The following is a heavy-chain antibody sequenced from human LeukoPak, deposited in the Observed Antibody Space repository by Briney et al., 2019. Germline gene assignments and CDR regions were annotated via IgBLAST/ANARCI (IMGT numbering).Heavy chain of an antibody. V-gene: IGHV3-23*01. CDR2: ISGSSDST. CDR1: GFTFSSYA. CDR3: AKSVYTAMVTAFDY. J-gene: IGHJ4*02. Sequence: PGGSLSLSCAASGFTFSSYAMSWVRQAPGKGLEWVSGISGSSDSTYYADSVKGRFTISRDNSKNTLYLQMNSLRAEDTAVYYCAKSVYTAMVTAFDYWGQGTLVTVSS. D-gene: IGHD5-18*01.